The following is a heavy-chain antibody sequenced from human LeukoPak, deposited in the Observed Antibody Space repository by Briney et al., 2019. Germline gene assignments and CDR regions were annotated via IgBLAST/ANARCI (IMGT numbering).Heavy chain of an antibody. J-gene: IGHJ4*02. CDR2: ISSSSSYI. CDR1: GFTFSSYS. V-gene: IGHV3-21*01. CDR3: ARGSGGYSSSWYNPDDY. D-gene: IGHD6-13*01. Sequence: GGSLRPSCAASGFTFSSYSMNWVRQAPGKGLEWVSSISSSSSYIYYADSVKGRFTISRDNAKNSLYLQMNSLRAEDTAVYYCARGSGGYSSSWYNPDDYWGQGTLVTVSS.